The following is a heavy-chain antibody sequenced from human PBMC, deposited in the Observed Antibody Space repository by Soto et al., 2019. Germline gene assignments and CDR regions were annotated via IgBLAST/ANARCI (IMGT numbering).Heavy chain of an antibody. CDR3: AREPSGDSVGYSDP. Sequence: QLQLQESGSRLVKSSETLSLTCGVSGDTISTGGYSWAWIRQPPGKALEWIGHTYHSGNPYYNPSPTRAPDTSAATPQSRSSLPLSSVTAADTAVYYCAREPSGDSVGYSDPWGQGTLVTVSS. D-gene: IGHD4-17*01. J-gene: IGHJ5*02. V-gene: IGHV4-30-2*01. CDR1: GDTISTGGYS. CDR2: TYHSGNP.